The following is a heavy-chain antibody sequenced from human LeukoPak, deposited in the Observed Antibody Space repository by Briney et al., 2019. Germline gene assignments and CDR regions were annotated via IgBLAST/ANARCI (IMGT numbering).Heavy chain of an antibody. CDR3: TATYDTSPYTLDF. CDR2: FDPEDDET. V-gene: IGHV1-24*01. D-gene: IGHD3-16*01. CDR1: GYTLTGLY. J-gene: IGHJ4*02. Sequence: ASVKVSCKVSGYTLTGLYMHWVQQAPGKGLEWMGSFDPEDDETIYAQKFQGRVIVTEDTSTDTVYTELTSLRSEDTAVYYCTATYDTSPYTLDFWGQGTLLTVSS.